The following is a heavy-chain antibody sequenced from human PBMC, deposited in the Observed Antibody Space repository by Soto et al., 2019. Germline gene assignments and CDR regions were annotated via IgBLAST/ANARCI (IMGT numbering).Heavy chain of an antibody. J-gene: IGHJ6*03. Sequence: EVQLVESGGDLVQPGGSLRLSCAASGFTFSSYWMCWVRQAPGKGLEWVANIKQDGSQRYYVDSVKGRFTISRDNAKNSLYLQMNSLRAEDTAVYYCARVQQPLQGDYYYYMDVWGKGTTVTVSS. CDR3: ARVQQPLQGDYYYYMDV. CDR1: GFTFSSYW. V-gene: IGHV3-7*01. CDR2: IKQDGSQR. D-gene: IGHD6-13*01.